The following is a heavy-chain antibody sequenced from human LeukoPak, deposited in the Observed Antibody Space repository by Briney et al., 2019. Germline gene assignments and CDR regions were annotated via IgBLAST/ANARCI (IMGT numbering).Heavy chain of an antibody. CDR2: ISGSGGST. D-gene: IGHD3-22*01. CDR3: ANTFRLYYDSSGYQY. Sequence: GGSLRLSCAASGFTFSSYAMSWVRQAPGKGLEWVSAISGSGGSTYYADSVKGRFTISRDNSKNTLYLQMNSLRAEDTAVYYCANTFRLYYDSSGYQYWGQGTLVTVSS. V-gene: IGHV3-23*01. CDR1: GFTFSSYA. J-gene: IGHJ4*02.